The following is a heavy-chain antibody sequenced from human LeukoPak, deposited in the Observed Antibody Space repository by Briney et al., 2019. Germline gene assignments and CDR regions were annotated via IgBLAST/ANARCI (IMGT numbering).Heavy chain of an antibody. V-gene: IGHV3-20*04. CDR2: INWNGGNT. CDR3: ARGTKSGEYCSGGSCYGYFDY. D-gene: IGHD2-15*01. Sequence: PGGSLRLSCAASGFTFDDYGMSWVRQAPGKGLEWVSGINWNGGNTGYADSVKGRFTISRDNAKNSLYLQMNSLRAEDTALYYCARGTKSGEYCSGGSCYGYFDYWGQGTLVTVSS. CDR1: GFTFDDYG. J-gene: IGHJ4*02.